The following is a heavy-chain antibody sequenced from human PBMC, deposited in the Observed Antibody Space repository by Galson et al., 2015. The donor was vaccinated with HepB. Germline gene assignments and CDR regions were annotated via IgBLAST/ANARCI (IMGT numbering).Heavy chain of an antibody. CDR2: IIPILGIA. J-gene: IGHJ4*02. D-gene: IGHD3-22*01. V-gene: IGHV1-69*04. Sequence: SVKVSCKASGGTFSSYAISWVRQAPGQGLEWMGRIIPILGIANYAQKFQGRVTITADKSTSTAYMELSSLRSEDTAVYYCARAPIPYYYDSSGYSNYFDYWGQGTLVTVSS. CDR3: ARAPIPYYYDSSGYSNYFDY. CDR1: GGTFSSYA.